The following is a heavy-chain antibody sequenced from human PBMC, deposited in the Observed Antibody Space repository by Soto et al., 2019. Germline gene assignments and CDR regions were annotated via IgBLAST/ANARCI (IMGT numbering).Heavy chain of an antibody. Sequence: PGGSLRLSCAGSGFTFDDYAMHWVRQAPGKGLEWVSGISWNSGSIGYADSVKGRFTISRDNAKSSLYLQMNSLRAEDTALYYCAKDWDYDSSGDFDYWGQGT. CDR3: AKDWDYDSSGDFDY. D-gene: IGHD3-22*01. CDR2: ISWNSGSI. CDR1: GFTFDDYA. J-gene: IGHJ4*02. V-gene: IGHV3-9*01.